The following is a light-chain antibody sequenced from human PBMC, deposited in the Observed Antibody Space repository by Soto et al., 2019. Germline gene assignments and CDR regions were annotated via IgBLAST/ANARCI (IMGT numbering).Light chain of an antibody. CDR3: QHYYSYSEA. V-gene: IGKV1-5*03. J-gene: IGKJ1*01. CDR2: KAS. Sequence: DIRMTQSPSTLSGSVGGRVTITCRASQTISSWLAWYQQKPGKAPKLLIYKASTLKSGVPSRFSGSGSGTEFTLTISSLQPDDFATYYCQHYYSYSEAFGQGNKVEL. CDR1: QTISSW.